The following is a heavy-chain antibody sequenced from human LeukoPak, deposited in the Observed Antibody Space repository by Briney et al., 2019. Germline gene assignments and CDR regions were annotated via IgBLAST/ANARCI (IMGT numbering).Heavy chain of an antibody. D-gene: IGHD6-19*01. CDR2: IYPGDSDT. CDR1: GYSFTIYW. J-gene: IGHJ4*02. Sequence: GESLKISCKGSGYSFTIYWIGWVRQMPGKGLEWMGIIYPGDSDTRYSPSFQGQVTISADKSISTAYQQWSSLKASDTDMSYCARHTTSSGWYFFRDYWGQGTLVTVSS. CDR3: ARHTTSSGWYFFRDY. V-gene: IGHV5-51*01.